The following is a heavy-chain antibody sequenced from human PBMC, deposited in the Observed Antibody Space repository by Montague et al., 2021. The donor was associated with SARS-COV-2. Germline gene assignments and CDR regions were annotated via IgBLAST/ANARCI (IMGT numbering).Heavy chain of an antibody. V-gene: IGHV4-39*01. Sequence: SETLSLTCTVSGGSISSSSYYWGRIPQPPGKGLEWIGSINYSRSTYYNPSLKSPVTISVATSKNQFSLKLSTVTDADTAVCYCARQENSSGWFKPDAFDIWGQGTMVTVSS. CDR3: ARQENSSGWFKPDAFDI. D-gene: IGHD6-19*01. J-gene: IGHJ3*02. CDR1: GGSISSSSYY. CDR2: INYSRST.